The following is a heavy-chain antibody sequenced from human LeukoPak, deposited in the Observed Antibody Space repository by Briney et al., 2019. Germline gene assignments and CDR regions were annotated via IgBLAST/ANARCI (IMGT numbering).Heavy chain of an antibody. CDR3: AKDRIVVVPAAQFDY. D-gene: IGHD2-2*01. V-gene: IGHV3-30*02. Sequence: GGSLRLSCAASGFTFSSYGMHWVRQAPGKGLEWVAFIRYDGSNKYYADSVKGRFTIPRDNSKNTLYLQMNSLRAEDTAVYYCAKDRIVVVPAAQFDYWGQGTLVTVSS. CDR2: IRYDGSNK. J-gene: IGHJ4*02. CDR1: GFTFSSYG.